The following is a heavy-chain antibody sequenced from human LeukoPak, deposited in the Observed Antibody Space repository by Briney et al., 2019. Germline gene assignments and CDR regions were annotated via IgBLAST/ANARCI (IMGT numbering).Heavy chain of an antibody. J-gene: IGHJ5*02. CDR1: GGSFSSSSGYY. CDR3: ASHSRWGNWFDP. CDR2: IYYSGST. V-gene: IGHV4-61*05. Sequence: SETLSLTCTVSGGSFSSSSGYYWGWIRQPPGKGLEWIGYIYYSGSTNYNPSLKSRVTISVDTSKNQFSLKLSSVTAADTAVYYCASHSRWGNWFDPWGQGTLVTVSS. D-gene: IGHD3-22*01.